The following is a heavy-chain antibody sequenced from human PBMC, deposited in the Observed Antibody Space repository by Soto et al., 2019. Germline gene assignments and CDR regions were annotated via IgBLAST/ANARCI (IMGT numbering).Heavy chain of an antibody. CDR2: ISYDGSNK. CDR1: GFTFSSYG. Sequence: GGSLRLSCAASGFTFSSYGMHWVRQAPGKGLEWVAVISYDGSNKYYADSVKGRFTISRDNSKNTLYLQMNSLRAEDTAVYYVGKNSQRFGEVYYYYYGMDVWGQGTTVTVSS. V-gene: IGHV3-30*18. J-gene: IGHJ6*02. D-gene: IGHD3-10*01. CDR3: GKNSQRFGEVYYYYYGMDV.